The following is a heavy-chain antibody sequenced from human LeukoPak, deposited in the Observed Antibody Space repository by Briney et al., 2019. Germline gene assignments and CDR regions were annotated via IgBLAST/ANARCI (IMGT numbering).Heavy chain of an antibody. CDR2: INPSSGGT. J-gene: IGHJ4*02. D-gene: IGHD3-9*01. Sequence: ASVKVSCKASGYTFTDYYLHWVRQAPGQGLEWMGWINPSSGGTDYAQNFQGRVTMTRDTSITTAYMEVSRLRSDDTAVYYCARLSFFDYLYYFDFWGQGTLVTVSS. CDR1: GYTFTDYY. CDR3: ARLSFFDYLYYFDF. V-gene: IGHV1-2*02.